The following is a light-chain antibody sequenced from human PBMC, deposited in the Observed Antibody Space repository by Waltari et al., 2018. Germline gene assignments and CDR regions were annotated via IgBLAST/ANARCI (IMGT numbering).Light chain of an antibody. CDR2: WAS. J-gene: IGKJ1*01. CDR3: QHYYTIPWA. Sequence: DIVMNQSTDSLAVCLGERANITCKTSQSGLNRSKNKNDLAWYQHKPGQPHKLLIYWASTRESGVPDRFGGSGSGTDFTLTISSVQAEDVAVYYCQHYYTIPWAFGQGTKVEI. CDR1: QSGLNRSKNKND. V-gene: IGKV4-1*01.